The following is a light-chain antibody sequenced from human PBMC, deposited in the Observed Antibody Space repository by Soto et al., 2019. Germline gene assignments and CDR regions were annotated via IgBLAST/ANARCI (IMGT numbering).Light chain of an antibody. CDR3: QQYHGLPLT. J-gene: IGKJ4*01. Sequence: DIQMTQSPSSLSASLGDTVTITCQASQDISNYLNWYQQRPGKAPQLMISDASDLERGVPSRFSGGGSGTDFTLTISSLQPEDFETYYCQQYHGLPLTFGEGT. V-gene: IGKV1-33*01. CDR1: QDISNY. CDR2: DAS.